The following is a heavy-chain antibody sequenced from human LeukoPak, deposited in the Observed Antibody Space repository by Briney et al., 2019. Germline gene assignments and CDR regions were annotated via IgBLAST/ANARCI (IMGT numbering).Heavy chain of an antibody. CDR3: AKDRLSGLSNWFDP. Sequence: PGRSLRLSCAASGFTFDDYAMHWVRQAPGKGLEWVSGISRNSGSIGYADSVKGRFTISRDNAKNSLYLQMNSLRAEDTALYYCAKDRLSGLSNWFDPWGQGTLVTVSS. V-gene: IGHV3-9*01. CDR1: GFTFDDYA. D-gene: IGHD6-19*01. J-gene: IGHJ5*02. CDR2: ISRNSGSI.